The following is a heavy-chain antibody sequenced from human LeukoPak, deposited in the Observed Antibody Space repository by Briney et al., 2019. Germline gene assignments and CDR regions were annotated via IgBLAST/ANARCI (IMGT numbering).Heavy chain of an antibody. J-gene: IGHJ6*02. CDR3: ARGLASSSWYSLTYYYYYYGMDV. CDR1: GGSFSGYY. V-gene: IGHV4-34*01. Sequence: PSETLSLTCAVYGGSFSGYYWSWLRQPPGKGLEWIGEINHSGSTNYNPSLTSRVTISVATSKNQFSLKLSSVTAADTAVYYCARGLASSSWYSLTYYYYYYGMDVWGQGTTVTVSS. CDR2: INHSGST. D-gene: IGHD6-13*01.